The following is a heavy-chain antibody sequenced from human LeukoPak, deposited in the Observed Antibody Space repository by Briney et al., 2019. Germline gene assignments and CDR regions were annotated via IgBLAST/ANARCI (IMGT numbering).Heavy chain of an antibody. CDR2: ISGSGGST. Sequence: GGSLRLSCAASGFTFSNYVMSWVRQAPGKGLEWVSAISGSGGSTYYADSVKGRFTISRDNSKNTLYLQMNSLRAEDTAVYYCAKAYYDFWSGYFDYWGQGTLVTVSS. D-gene: IGHD3-3*01. J-gene: IGHJ4*02. CDR1: GFTFSNYV. CDR3: AKAYYDFWSGYFDY. V-gene: IGHV3-23*01.